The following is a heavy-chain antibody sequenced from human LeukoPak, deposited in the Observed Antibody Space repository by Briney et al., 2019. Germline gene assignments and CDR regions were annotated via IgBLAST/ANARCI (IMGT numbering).Heavy chain of an antibody. J-gene: IGHJ5*02. CDR1: GFTFSSYE. V-gene: IGHV3-48*03. D-gene: IGHD3-22*01. Sequence: GESLRLSCAASGFTFSSYEMNWVREAPGKGLEWVSYISSSGSTIYYADSVKGRFTISRDNAKNSLYLQMNSLRAEDTAVYYCARLDYDSSGYYYGFDPWGQGTLVTVSS. CDR3: ARLDYDSSGYYYGFDP. CDR2: ISSSGSTI.